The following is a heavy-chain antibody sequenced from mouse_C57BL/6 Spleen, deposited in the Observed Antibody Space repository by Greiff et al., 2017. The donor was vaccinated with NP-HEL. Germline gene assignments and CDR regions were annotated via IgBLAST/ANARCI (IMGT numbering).Heavy chain of an antibody. D-gene: IGHD2-13*01. CDR1: GYTFTDYE. V-gene: IGHV1-15*01. CDR3: TREVTY. J-gene: IGHJ3*01. Sequence: QVQLKESGAELVRPGASVTLSCKASGYTFTDYEMHWVKQTPVHGLEWIGAIDPETGGTAYNQKFKGKAILTADKSSSTAYMELRSLTSEDSAVYYCTREVTYWGEGTLVTVSA. CDR2: IDPETGGT.